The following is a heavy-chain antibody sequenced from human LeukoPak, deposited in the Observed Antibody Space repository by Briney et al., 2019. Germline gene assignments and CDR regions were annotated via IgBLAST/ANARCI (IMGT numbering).Heavy chain of an antibody. D-gene: IGHD6-19*01. CDR1: GFTFSSYS. CDR2: ISSSSSYI. J-gene: IGHJ4*02. Sequence: PGGSLRLSCAASGFTFSSYSMNWVRQAPGKGLEWVSSISSSSSYIYYADSVKGRFTISRDNAMNSLYLQMNSLRAEDTAVYYCARVRRAVADIDYWGQGTLVTVSS. V-gene: IGHV3-21*01. CDR3: ARVRRAVADIDY.